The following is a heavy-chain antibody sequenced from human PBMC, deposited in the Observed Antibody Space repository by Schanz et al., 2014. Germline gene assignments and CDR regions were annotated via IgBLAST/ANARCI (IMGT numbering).Heavy chain of an antibody. V-gene: IGHV3-30*04. J-gene: IGHJ6*02. CDR3: ARDRQQLVGRIGYYYGMDV. Sequence: QVQLVESGGGVVQPGRSLRLSCAASGFTFSNFAIHWVRQAPGKGLEWVAVISYDGSHKDYADSVKGRITISRDNSKNTLYLQMNSLRAEDTAVYYCARDRQQLVGRIGYYYGMDVWGQGTTVTVSS. CDR2: ISYDGSHK. D-gene: IGHD6-13*01. CDR1: GFTFSNFA.